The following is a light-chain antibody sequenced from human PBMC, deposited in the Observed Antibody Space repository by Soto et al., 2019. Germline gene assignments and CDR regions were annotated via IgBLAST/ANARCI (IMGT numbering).Light chain of an antibody. CDR2: GTS. J-gene: IGKJ1*01. V-gene: IGKV3-20*01. CDR1: QTISSNH. Sequence: ETVLTQSPGTLSVSPGERATLSCRASQTISSNHLAWYQQKPGQAPSLLIYGTSSRATGIPDRFSGSGSGIDFTLTISRLEPEDSAIYYCQQYVSWTFGQGTKVEIK. CDR3: QQYVSWT.